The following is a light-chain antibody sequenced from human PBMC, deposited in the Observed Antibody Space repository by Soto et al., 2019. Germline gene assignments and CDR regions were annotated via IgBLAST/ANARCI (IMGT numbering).Light chain of an antibody. CDR1: GSDVGGYRY. J-gene: IGLJ1*01. V-gene: IGLV2-14*01. Sequence: QSVLTQPASVSGAAGQSITISCTGTGSDVGGYRYVSWYQQHPDKAPKLMIYDVSNRPSGVSDRFSGSKSGNTASLTISGLQAEDEADYYCGSYTTSSTHVFGTGTKVTVL. CDR2: DVS. CDR3: GSYTTSSTHV.